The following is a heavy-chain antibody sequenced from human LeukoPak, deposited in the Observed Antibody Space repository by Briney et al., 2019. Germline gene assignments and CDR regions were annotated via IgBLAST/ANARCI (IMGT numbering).Heavy chain of an antibody. CDR3: ATTGIVVVTNAFDI. V-gene: IGHV3-30*03. D-gene: IGHD3-22*01. J-gene: IGHJ3*02. CDR2: ISYDGSNK. Sequence: GGSLRLSCAASGFTFSSYAMSWVRQAPGKGLEWVAVISYDGSNKYYADSVKGRFTISRDNSKNTLYLQMNSLRAEDTAVYYCATTGIVVVTNAFDIWGQGTMVTVSS. CDR1: GFTFSSYA.